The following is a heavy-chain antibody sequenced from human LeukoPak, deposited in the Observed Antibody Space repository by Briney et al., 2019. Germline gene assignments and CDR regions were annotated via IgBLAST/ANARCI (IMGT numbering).Heavy chain of an antibody. CDR1: GFTFGSYG. V-gene: IGHV3-33*01. CDR2: IWYDGSNK. J-gene: IGHJ4*02. Sequence: GGSLRLSCAASGFTFGSYGMHWVRQAPGKGLEWVAVIWYDGSNKYYADSVKGRFTISRDNSKNTLYLQMNSLRAEDTAVYYCARDGRTGFYFDYWGQGTLVTVSS. CDR3: ARDGRTGFYFDY. D-gene: IGHD1-1*01.